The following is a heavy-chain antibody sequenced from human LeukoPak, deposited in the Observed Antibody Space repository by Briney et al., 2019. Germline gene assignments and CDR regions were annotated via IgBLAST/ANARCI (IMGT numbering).Heavy chain of an antibody. V-gene: IGHV4-59*08. D-gene: IGHD6-13*01. Sequence: PSETLSLTCTVSGGSISSYYWSWIRQPPGKGLEWIGYIYYSGSTNYNPSLKSRVTISVDTSKNQFSLKLSSVTAADTAVYYCATYGGIAAAKRHYTFDYWGQGTLVTVSS. CDR1: GGSISSYY. CDR3: ATYGGIAAAKRHYTFDY. J-gene: IGHJ4*02. CDR2: IYYSGST.